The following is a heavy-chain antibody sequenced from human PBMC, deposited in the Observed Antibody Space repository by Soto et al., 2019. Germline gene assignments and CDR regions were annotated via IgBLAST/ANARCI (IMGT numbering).Heavy chain of an antibody. CDR1: GYTFTGYY. J-gene: IGHJ6*02. CDR2: INPNSGGT. D-gene: IGHD6-6*01. Sequence: ASVKVSCKASGYTFTGYYMHWVRQAPGEGLEWMGWINPNSGGTNYAQKFQGWVTMTRDTSISTAYMELSRLRSDDTAVYYCAREQYSSSSAENSGDYYYGMDVWGQGTTVTVSS. V-gene: IGHV1-2*04. CDR3: AREQYSSSSAENSGDYYYGMDV.